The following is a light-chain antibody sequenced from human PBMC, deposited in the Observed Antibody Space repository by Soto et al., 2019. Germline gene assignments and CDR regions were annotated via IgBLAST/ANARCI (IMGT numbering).Light chain of an antibody. J-gene: IGKJ4*01. CDR1: QSITTW. V-gene: IGKV1-39*01. CDR3: QQSYSTPLT. CDR2: TAS. Sequence: DIEMTQSPSTLSASVGDRVTITCRASQSITTWLAWYQQKPGKAPKLLIYTASSLEGGVPSRFSGSASGTDFTLTINSLQPEDYATYYCQQSYSTPLTFGGGTKVEIK.